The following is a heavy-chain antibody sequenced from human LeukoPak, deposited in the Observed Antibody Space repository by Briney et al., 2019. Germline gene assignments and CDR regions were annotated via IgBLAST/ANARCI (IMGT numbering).Heavy chain of an antibody. V-gene: IGHV3-9*01. J-gene: IGHJ4*02. Sequence: GGSLRLSCAASGFTFDDYAMHWVRQAPGKGLEWVSGISWNSGSIGYADSVKGRFTISRDNAKNSLYLQMNSLRAEDTAVYYCARVRYSSSWYGDYWGQGTLVTVSS. D-gene: IGHD6-13*01. CDR1: GFTFDDYA. CDR2: ISWNSGSI. CDR3: ARVRYSSSWYGDY.